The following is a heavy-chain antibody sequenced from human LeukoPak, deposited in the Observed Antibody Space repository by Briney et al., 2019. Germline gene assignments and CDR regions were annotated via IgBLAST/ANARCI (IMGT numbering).Heavy chain of an antibody. CDR1: GYTFTSYY. D-gene: IGHD5-18*01. CDR2: INPSGGST. J-gene: IGHJ4*02. Sequence: ASVRVTCKASGYTFTSYYMHWVRQAPGQGLEWMGIINPSGGSTSYAQKFQGRVTMTRDTSTSTVYMELSSLRSEDTAVYYCARGRNVQLWLIEWGQGTLVGVSS. CDR3: ARGRNVQLWLIE. V-gene: IGHV1-46*01.